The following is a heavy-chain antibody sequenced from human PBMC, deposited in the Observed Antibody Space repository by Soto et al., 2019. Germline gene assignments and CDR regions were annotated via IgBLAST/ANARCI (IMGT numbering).Heavy chain of an antibody. CDR1: GGTFRSYA. CDR2: IIPIFGTA. CDR3: ARVPFFSGGSCYPASYTWFDP. V-gene: IGHV1-69*13. Sequence: SVKVSCKASGGTFRSYAISWVRQAPGQGLEWMGGIIPIFGTANYAQKFQGRVTITADESTSTAYMELSSLRSEDTAVYYCARVPFFSGGSCYPASYTWFDPWGKGTLVTVSS. J-gene: IGHJ5*02. D-gene: IGHD2-15*01.